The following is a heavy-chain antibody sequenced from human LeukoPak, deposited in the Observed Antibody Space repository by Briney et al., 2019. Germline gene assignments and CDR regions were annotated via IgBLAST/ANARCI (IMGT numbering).Heavy chain of an antibody. Sequence: SVKVSCKASGFTFTRSGVQRVRQARGQGLEWIGWLAVGSGNTKYAQKFQGRVTITRDMSTSTAYMELYSLRSEDTALYYCAAARGATIELLDYWGQGTLVTVSS. J-gene: IGHJ4*02. V-gene: IGHV1-58*01. CDR3: AAARGATIELLDY. D-gene: IGHD5-12*01. CDR1: GFTFTRSG. CDR2: LAVGSGNT.